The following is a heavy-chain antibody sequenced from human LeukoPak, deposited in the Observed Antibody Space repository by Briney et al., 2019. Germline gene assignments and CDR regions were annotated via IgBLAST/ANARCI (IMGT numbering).Heavy chain of an antibody. CDR1: GGSISSYY. J-gene: IGHJ4*02. D-gene: IGHD3-16*01. CDR2: IHYSGST. Sequence: SETLSLTCTVSGGSISSYYWSWIRQPPGKGLEWIGYIHYSGSTNYNPSLKSRVTISVDTSKNQFSLKLSSVTAADTAVYYCARQPFGVALYDPSLAYFDYWGQGTLVTVSS. CDR3: ARQPFGVALYDPSLAYFDY. V-gene: IGHV4-59*08.